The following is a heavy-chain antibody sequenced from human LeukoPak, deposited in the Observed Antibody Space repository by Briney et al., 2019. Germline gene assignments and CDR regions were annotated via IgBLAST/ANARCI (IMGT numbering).Heavy chain of an antibody. J-gene: IGHJ3*02. CDR3: ARLRAVGSAFDI. Sequence: SETLSLTCAVYGGSFSGYYWSWIRQPPGKGLEWIGSIYYSGSTYYNPSLKSRVTISVDTSKNQFSLKLSSVTAADTAVYYCARLRAVGSAFDIWGQGTMVTVSS. V-gene: IGHV4-34*01. CDR2: IYYSGST. D-gene: IGHD6-19*01. CDR1: GGSFSGYY.